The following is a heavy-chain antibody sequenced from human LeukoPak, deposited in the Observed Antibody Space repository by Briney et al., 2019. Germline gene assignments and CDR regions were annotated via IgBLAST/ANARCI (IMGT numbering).Heavy chain of an antibody. V-gene: IGHV3-9*01. CDR2: ISWNSANI. J-gene: IGHJ3*02. Sequence: GGSLRLSCTASGFTFDDYAMHWVRQAPGKGLEWVSGISWNSANIGYADSVKGRFTISRDNAKNSLYLQMNSLRAEDTAVYYCARAKRNGFDIWGQGTTVTVSS. CDR1: GFTFDDYA. CDR3: ARAKRNGFDI.